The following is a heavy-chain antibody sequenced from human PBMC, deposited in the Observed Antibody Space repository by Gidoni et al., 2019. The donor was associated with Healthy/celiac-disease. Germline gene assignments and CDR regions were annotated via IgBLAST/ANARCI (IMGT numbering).Heavy chain of an antibody. Sequence: QVQLQQWGAGLLKPSETLSLTCAVYGGSFSGYYWSWIRPPPWKGLEWIGEINHSGRTNYNPSLKRRVTLSVDTSKNQFSLKLSSVTAADTAVYYCARGHPLWPFWGQGTLVTVSS. J-gene: IGHJ4*02. CDR1: GGSFSGYY. CDR2: INHSGRT. CDR3: ARGHPLWPF. D-gene: IGHD3-10*01. V-gene: IGHV4-34*01.